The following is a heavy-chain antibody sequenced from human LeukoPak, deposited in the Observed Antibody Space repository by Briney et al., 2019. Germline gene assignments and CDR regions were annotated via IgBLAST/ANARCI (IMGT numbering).Heavy chain of an antibody. J-gene: IGHJ4*02. CDR1: GGSISNYY. CDR3: ARVALSGLCYFDN. D-gene: IGHD2-2*01. Sequence: SETLSLTCTVSGGSISNYYWSWIRQPAGKGLEWIGRISTSGSTNYNPSLKSRVTISVDKSRNQFSLKLSSVTAADTAVYYCARVALSGLCYFDNWGQGTLVTVSS. V-gene: IGHV4-4*07. CDR2: ISTSGST.